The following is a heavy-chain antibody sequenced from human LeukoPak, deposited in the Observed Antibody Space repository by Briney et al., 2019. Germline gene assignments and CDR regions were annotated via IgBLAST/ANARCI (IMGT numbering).Heavy chain of an antibody. V-gene: IGHV4-59*08. D-gene: IGHD2-2*01. CDR3: ARRYCSSTSCSYYFDY. J-gene: IGHJ4*02. Sequence: PSETLSLTCTVSGGSISSYYWSWIRQPPGKGLEWIGYIYYSGSTNYNPSLKSRVTISVDTSKNQFSLKLSSVTAADMAVYYCARRYCSSTSCSYYFDYWGQGTLVTVSS. CDR2: IYYSGST. CDR1: GGSISSYY.